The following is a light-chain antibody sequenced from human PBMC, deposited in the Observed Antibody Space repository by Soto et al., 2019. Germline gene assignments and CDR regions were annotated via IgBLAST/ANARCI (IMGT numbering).Light chain of an antibody. V-gene: IGKV1-5*01. CDR3: QQYYTYAT. J-gene: IGKJ5*01. CDR1: QKIRNL. Sequence: DIQLTQSPSPLSAAVGDSVTITCRASQKIRNLLAWYQQKPGRAPKPLIFDASTLRTGVPSRFSGSGSGSEFNFTITGLQPDDFATYFCQQYYTYATLGHGTRLEIK. CDR2: DAS.